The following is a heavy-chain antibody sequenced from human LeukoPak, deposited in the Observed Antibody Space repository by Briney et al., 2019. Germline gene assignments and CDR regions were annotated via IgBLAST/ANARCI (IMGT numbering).Heavy chain of an antibody. J-gene: IGHJ1*01. V-gene: IGHV4-34*01. CDR2: INHSGST. CDR3: ARKGSRYSLVGPAAGYFHH. CDR1: GGSFSGYY. Sequence: SETLSLTCAVYGGSFSGYYWSWIRQPPGKGLEWIGEINHSGSTNYNPSLKSRVTISVDTSKNQFSLKLSSVTAADTAVYYCARKGSRYSLVGPAAGYFHHWGRAPWSPSPQ. D-gene: IGHD6-13*01.